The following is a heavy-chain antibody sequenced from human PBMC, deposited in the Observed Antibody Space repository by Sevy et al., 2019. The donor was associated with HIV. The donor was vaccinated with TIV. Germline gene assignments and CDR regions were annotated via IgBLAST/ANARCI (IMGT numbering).Heavy chain of an antibody. D-gene: IGHD5-18*01. J-gene: IGHJ4*02. CDR2: ISGDGSNT. CDR3: AKTYADTTMDLYYYDS. CDR1: GLTFSTYG. V-gene: IGHV3-30*18. Sequence: GGSLRLSCAASGLTFSTYGMHWVRQAPGKGLEWVALISGDGSNTYSAGSVTGRFTISRDNSKNTLYLQMNSLRADDTAMYYCAKTYADTTMDLYYYDSWGQGTLVTVSS.